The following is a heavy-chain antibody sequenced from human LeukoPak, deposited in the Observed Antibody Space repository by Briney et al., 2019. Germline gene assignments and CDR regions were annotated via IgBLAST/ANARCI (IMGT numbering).Heavy chain of an antibody. J-gene: IGHJ6*02. CDR2: ISGSGGST. V-gene: IGHV3-23*01. D-gene: IGHD3-9*01. CDR1: GFTFSSYA. CDR3: AKFTRVNDYDILTGYPYYYYGMDV. Sequence: PGGSLRLSCAASGFTFSSYAMSWVRQAPGKGLEWVSAISGSGGSTYYADSVKGRFTISRDNSKNTLYLQMNSLRAEDTAVYYCAKFTRVNDYDILTGYPYYYYGMDVWGQGTTVTVSS.